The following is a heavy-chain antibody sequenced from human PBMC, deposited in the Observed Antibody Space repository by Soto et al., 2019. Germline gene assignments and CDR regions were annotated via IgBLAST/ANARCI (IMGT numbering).Heavy chain of an antibody. CDR1: GFTFSSYA. CDR3: AKDGADGAFFDC. Sequence: PGGSLRLSCAASGFTFSSYAMHWVRQAPGKGLEWVAVISYDGSNKYYADSVKGRFTISRDNSKNTLYLQMNSLRAEDTAVYYCAKDGADGAFFDCWGQGSLVTVSS. V-gene: IGHV3-30-3*01. CDR2: ISYDGSNK. J-gene: IGHJ4*02. D-gene: IGHD4-17*01.